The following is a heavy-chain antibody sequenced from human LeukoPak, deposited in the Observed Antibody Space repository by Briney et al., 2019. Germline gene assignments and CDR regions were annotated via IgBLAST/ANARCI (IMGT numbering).Heavy chain of an antibody. V-gene: IGHV4-30-4*01. CDR2: IYYSGST. CDR3: AREHDSGMDV. CDR1: GGSISSGDYY. D-gene: IGHD2-21*02. J-gene: IGHJ6*02. Sequence: SETLSLTCTVSGGSISSGDYYWSWIRQPPGKGLEWIGYIYYSGSTYYNPSLKSRVTISVDTPKNQFSLKLSSVAAADTAVYYCAREHDSGMDVWGQGTTVTVSS.